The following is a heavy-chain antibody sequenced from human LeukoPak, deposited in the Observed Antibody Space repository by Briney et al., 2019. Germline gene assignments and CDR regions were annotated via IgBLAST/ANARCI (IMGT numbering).Heavy chain of an antibody. V-gene: IGHV4-59*12. CDR2: IHYSGST. J-gene: IGHJ4*02. D-gene: IGHD1-26*01. Sequence: SETLSLTCTVSGGSINNYYWSWIRQPPGRGLEWIGYIHYSGSTSYSPSLRSRVSISVETSKNQFSLKLTSVTAADTAVYYCARLAKMANGGSYNFDYWGQGTLVAVSS. CDR3: ARLAKMANGGSYNFDY. CDR1: GGSINNYY.